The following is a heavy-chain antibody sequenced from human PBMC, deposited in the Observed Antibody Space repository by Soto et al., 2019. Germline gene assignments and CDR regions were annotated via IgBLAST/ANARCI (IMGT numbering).Heavy chain of an antibody. D-gene: IGHD1-7*01. CDR1: GGSFSGYY. Sequence: SETLSLTCAVYGGSFSGYYWSWIRQPPGKGLEWIGEINHSGSTNYNPSLKSRVTISVDTSKNQFSLKLSSVTAADTAVYYCARGLAGTILFDYWGQGTLVTVSS. V-gene: IGHV4-34*01. J-gene: IGHJ4*02. CDR3: ARGLAGTILFDY. CDR2: INHSGST.